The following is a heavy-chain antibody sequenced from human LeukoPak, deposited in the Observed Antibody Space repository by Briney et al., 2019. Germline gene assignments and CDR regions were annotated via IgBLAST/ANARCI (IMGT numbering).Heavy chain of an antibody. J-gene: IGHJ4*02. CDR1: GFTFSGSA. CDR3: ARDLYGDDYFDY. CDR2: IRSTANGYAT. D-gene: IGHD4-17*01. Sequence: PGGSLRLSCAASGFTFSGSALHWVRQASGKGLEWVGRIRSTANGYATAYAASVKGRFTISRDDSKNTAYLQMDSLKTEDTAVYYCARDLYGDDYFDYWGQGTLVTVSS. V-gene: IGHV3-73*01.